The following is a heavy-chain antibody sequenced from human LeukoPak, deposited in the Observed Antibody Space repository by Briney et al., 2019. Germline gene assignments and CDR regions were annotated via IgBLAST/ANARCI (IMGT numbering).Heavy chain of an antibody. CDR1: GYTFTSYG. Sequence: ASVKVSCKASGYTFTSYGISWVRQAPGQGLEWMGWMNPNSGNTGYAQKFQGRVTMTRNTSISTAYMELSSLRSEDTAVYYCARISRGPTGDYWGQGTLVTVSS. V-gene: IGHV1-8*02. J-gene: IGHJ4*02. CDR2: MNPNSGNT. D-gene: IGHD3-10*01. CDR3: ARISRGPTGDY.